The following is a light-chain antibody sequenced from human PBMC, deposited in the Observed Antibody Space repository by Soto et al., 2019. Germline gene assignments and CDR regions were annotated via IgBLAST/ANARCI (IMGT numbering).Light chain of an antibody. Sequence: AVRLTQSPSSLSAYVGDRVTITCRASQGIGSALAWYQQKPGKAPKLLLYDASSLQSGVPSRFNVSGSGTYFTLTISCLQPEDFATDYFQQFDHYAFTFGGGTTVEIK. CDR1: QGIGSA. CDR3: QQFDHYAFT. V-gene: IGKV1D-13*01. J-gene: IGKJ4*01. CDR2: DAS.